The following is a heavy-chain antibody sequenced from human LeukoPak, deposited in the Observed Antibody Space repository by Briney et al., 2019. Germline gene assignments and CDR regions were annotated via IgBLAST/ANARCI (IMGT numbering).Heavy chain of an antibody. V-gene: IGHV4-34*01. CDR2: INHSGST. CDR1: GGSFSGYY. J-gene: IGHJ2*01. Sequence: PSQTLSLTCAVYGGSFSGYYWSWIRQPPGKGLEWIGEINHSGSTNYNPSLKSRVTISVDTSKNQFSLKLSSVTAADTAVYYCARGGLIAVAGHWYFDLWGRGTLVTVSS. D-gene: IGHD6-19*01. CDR3: ARGGLIAVAGHWYFDL.